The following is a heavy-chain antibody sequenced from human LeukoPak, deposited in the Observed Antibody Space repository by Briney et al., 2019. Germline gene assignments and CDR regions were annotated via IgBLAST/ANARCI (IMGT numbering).Heavy chain of an antibody. J-gene: IGHJ6*03. D-gene: IGHD2-2*01. CDR1: GYTFTSYG. Sequence: GASVKVSCKASGYTFTSYGISWVPQAPGQGLEWMGWISAYNGNTNYAQKLQGRVTMTTDTSTSTAYMELRSLRSDDTAVYYCAREPAASYYYYMDVWGKGTTVTVSS. V-gene: IGHV1-18*01. CDR2: ISAYNGNT. CDR3: AREPAASYYYYMDV.